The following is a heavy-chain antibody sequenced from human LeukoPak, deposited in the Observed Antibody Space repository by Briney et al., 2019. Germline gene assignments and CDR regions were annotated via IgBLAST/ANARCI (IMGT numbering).Heavy chain of an antibody. CDR1: GFTVSSNY. D-gene: IGHD3-22*01. V-gene: IGHV3-53*01. Sequence: GGSLRLSCAASGFTVSSNYMSWVRQAPGKGLEWVSVIYSGGSTYYADSVKGRFTISRDNSKNTLYLQMNSLRAEDTAVYYCARDASSGYSYYFDYWGQGTLVTVSS. CDR2: IYSGGST. J-gene: IGHJ4*02. CDR3: ARDASSGYSYYFDY.